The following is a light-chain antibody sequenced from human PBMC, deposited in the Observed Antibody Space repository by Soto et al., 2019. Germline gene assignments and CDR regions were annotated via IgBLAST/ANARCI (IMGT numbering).Light chain of an antibody. CDR3: MQALQTPWT. CDR2: LGS. J-gene: IGKJ1*01. Sequence: DIVMTQSPLSLPVTPGEPASISCRSSQSLLHSNGYNYLDWYLQKPGQSPQLLIYLGSNRASEVPDRCSGSGSGTDFTLKISRVEAEDVGVYYCMQALQTPWTFGQGTKVEIK. CDR1: QSLLHSNGYNY. V-gene: IGKV2-28*01.